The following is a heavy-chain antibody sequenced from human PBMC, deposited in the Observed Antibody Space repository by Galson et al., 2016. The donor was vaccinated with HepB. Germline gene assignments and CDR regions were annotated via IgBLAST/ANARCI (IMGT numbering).Heavy chain of an antibody. D-gene: IGHD2-15*01. V-gene: IGHV3-72*01. Sequence: SLRLSCAASGFTFSDHCVDWVRQAPGKGLEWIGRSRDKGNSFTMDYAASVKGKFTISRDDSKNSLLLQMNGLKTDDTAVYFCTFVVVVPHSLSASLDYWGRGTLVTVSS. CDR2: SRDKGNSFTM. J-gene: IGHJ4*02. CDR3: TFVVVVPHSLSASLDY. CDR1: GFTFSDHC.